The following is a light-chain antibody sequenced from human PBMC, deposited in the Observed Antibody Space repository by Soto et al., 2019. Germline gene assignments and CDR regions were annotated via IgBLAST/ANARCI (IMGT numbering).Light chain of an antibody. CDR1: QGIRND. Sequence: AIQMTQSPSSLSASVGDRVTITCRASQGIRNDLGWYQHKPGKAPKLLIYAASTLQRGVPSRFSGSGSGTDFTLTISSLQPEDLRTYYCLQNYRDPWTFGPETKVAIK. J-gene: IGKJ1*01. CDR2: AAS. CDR3: LQNYRDPWT. V-gene: IGKV1-6*01.